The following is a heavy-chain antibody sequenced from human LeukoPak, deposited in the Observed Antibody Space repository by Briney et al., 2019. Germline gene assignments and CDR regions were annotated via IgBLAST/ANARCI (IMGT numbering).Heavy chain of an antibody. V-gene: IGHV4-39*07. J-gene: IGHJ5*02. CDR3: ARVMAARREDLNWFDP. CDR1: GGSISSSGSY. D-gene: IGHD6-6*01. CDR2: IYYSGNT. Sequence: SGTLSLTCTVSGGSISSSGSYWGWLRQPPGKGLEWIGSIYYSGNTYNPSLKSRVTISVDTSKNQFSLNLTSVNAADTAVYYCARVMAARREDLNWFDPWGQGTLVTVSS.